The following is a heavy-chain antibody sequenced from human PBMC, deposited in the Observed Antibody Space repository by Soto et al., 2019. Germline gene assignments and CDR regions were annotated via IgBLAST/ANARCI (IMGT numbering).Heavy chain of an antibody. D-gene: IGHD6-13*01. Sequence: QVQLVQSGAEVKKPGASVKVSCNASGYTFTSYGISWVRQAPGQGLEWMGWISAYTGNTNYAQKLQGRVTMTPDTATSTAYMELRSLRSDDKAVYYCARDLAAACPFDYCGQGTLVTVSS. CDR2: ISAYTGNT. CDR3: ARDLAAACPFDY. V-gene: IGHV1-18*01. CDR1: GYTFTSYG. J-gene: IGHJ4*02.